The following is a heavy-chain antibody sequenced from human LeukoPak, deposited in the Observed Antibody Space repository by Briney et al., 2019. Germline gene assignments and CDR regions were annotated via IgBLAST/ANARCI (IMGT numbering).Heavy chain of an antibody. J-gene: IGHJ4*02. CDR1: GITFSSYS. CDR3: AREGGEWELLRTFDY. V-gene: IGHV3-48*04. Sequence: GGSLRLSCAASGITFSSYSMNWVRQAPGKGLEWVSYISSSGSTIYYADSVKGRFTISRDNAKNSLYLQMNSLRAEDTAVYYCAREGGEWELLRTFDYWGQGTLVTVSS. CDR2: ISSSGSTI. D-gene: IGHD1-26*01.